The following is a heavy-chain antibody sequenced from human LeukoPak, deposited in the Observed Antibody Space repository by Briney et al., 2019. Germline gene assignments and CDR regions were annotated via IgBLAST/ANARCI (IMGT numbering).Heavy chain of an antibody. V-gene: IGHV3-30-3*01. Sequence: GGSLRLSCAASGFTFSYYDMHWARQAPGKGLEWLATISYDGSNKYYADSVKGRFTISRDNSKNTLYLQMNSLRAEDTAVYYCAKGVYSGYDYSAFDIWGQGTMVTVSS. CDR3: AKGVYSGYDYSAFDI. CDR1: GFTFSYYD. D-gene: IGHD5-12*01. CDR2: ISYDGSNK. J-gene: IGHJ3*02.